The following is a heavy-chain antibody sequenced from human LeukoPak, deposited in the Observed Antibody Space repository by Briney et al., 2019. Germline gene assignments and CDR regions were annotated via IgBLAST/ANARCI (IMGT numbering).Heavy chain of an antibody. V-gene: IGHV1-2*02. D-gene: IGHD5-18*01. CDR1: GYTFTGYY. CDR3: ARVNDDTSMVHWYFDL. Sequence: ASVKVSCKTSGYTFTGYYMHWVRQAPGLGLEWMGWINPNSGGANYAQKFRGRLTMTRDTSISTAYMELSNLRSDDTAVYYYARVNDDTSMVHWYFDLWGRGTLVTVSS. J-gene: IGHJ2*01. CDR2: INPNSGGA.